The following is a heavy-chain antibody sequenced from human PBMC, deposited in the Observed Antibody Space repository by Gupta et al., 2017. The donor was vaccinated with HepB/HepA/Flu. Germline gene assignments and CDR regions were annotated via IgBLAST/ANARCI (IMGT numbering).Heavy chain of an antibody. D-gene: IGHD1-26*01. CDR3: SRVNSYTVGAFDF. J-gene: IGHJ4*02. V-gene: IGHV5-51*01. Sequence: EVQLAQSGAEVKKPGESLKIYCTCSGHSFASYWIAWVRQKPGEGLEWMGIIYPRNSDTRYGPSVQGQVTISVDDSITIAYLQWSGLQASDTAIYYCSRVNSYTVGAFDFWGQGTLVTVSS. CDR2: IYPRNSDT. CDR1: GHSFASYW.